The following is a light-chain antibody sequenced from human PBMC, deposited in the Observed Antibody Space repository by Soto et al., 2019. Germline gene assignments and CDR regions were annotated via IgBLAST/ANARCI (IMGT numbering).Light chain of an antibody. Sequence: QSALTQPASVSGSPGQSITISCTGTSSDVGGSNYVSWYQQHPGKAPKLMLFEVSNWPSGVSNRFSGSKSGYTASLNISGLQAEDEDDYYCSSYTSSSTVVFGGGTKLTVL. CDR1: SSDVGGSNY. J-gene: IGLJ2*01. CDR3: SSYTSSSTVV. V-gene: IGLV2-14*01. CDR2: EVS.